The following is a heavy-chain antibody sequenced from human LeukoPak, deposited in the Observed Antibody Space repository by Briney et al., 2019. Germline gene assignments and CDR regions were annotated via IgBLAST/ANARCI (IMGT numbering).Heavy chain of an antibody. J-gene: IGHJ4*02. Sequence: TGGSLRLSCAASGFTFSSYEMNWVRQAPGKGLEWVSYISSSSSTIYYADSVKGRFTISRDNAKNSLYLQMNSLRAEDTAVYYCASSSWYYWGQGTLVTVSS. D-gene: IGHD6-13*01. V-gene: IGHV3-48*01. CDR3: ASSSWYY. CDR2: ISSSSSTI. CDR1: GFTFSSYE.